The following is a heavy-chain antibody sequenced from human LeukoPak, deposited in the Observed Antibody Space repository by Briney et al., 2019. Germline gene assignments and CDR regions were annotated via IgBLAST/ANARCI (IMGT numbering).Heavy chain of an antibody. CDR3: VRFIVKGSPGHVGFDI. V-gene: IGHV1-8*01. CDR1: GYSFSSYD. CDR2: MNPNSGNT. J-gene: IGHJ3*02. D-gene: IGHD2-21*01. Sequence: ASVKVSCKASGYSFSSYDINWVRQAPGQGLEWMGWMNPNSGNTGYAQKFQGRVSMTRSASTNTAYMEVTSLTSEDTAVYYCVRFIVKGSPGHVGFDIWGQGTMVSVSS.